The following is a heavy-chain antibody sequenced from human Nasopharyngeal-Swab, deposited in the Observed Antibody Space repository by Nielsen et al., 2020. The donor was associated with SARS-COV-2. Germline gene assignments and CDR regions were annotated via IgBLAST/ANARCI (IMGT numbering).Heavy chain of an antibody. CDR3: ARVYCGGDCYLPDY. D-gene: IGHD2-21*01. J-gene: IGHJ4*02. V-gene: IGHV5-10-1*01. Sequence: VRQMPVKGLEWMGRIDPSDSYTNYSPSFQGHVTISADKSISTAYLQWSSLKASDTAMYYCARVYCGGDCYLPDYWGQGTLVTVSS. CDR2: IDPSDSYT.